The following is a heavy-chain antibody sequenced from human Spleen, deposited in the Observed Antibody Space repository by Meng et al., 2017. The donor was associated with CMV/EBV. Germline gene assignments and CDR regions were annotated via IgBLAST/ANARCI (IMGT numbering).Heavy chain of an antibody. CDR3: ARDPFGIATQ. V-gene: IGHV3-23*01. Sequence: GESLKISCAASGFTFSSYAMSWVRQAPGKGLEWVSTISGSGGSTFYADSVKGRFTVSRDNAKNTLYLQMDSLRAEDTAVYYCARDPFGIATQWGQGTLVTVSS. D-gene: IGHD6-13*01. CDR1: GFTFSSYA. CDR2: ISGSGGST. J-gene: IGHJ4*02.